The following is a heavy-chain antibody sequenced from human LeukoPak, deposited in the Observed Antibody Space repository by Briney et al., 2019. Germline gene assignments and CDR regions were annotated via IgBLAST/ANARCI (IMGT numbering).Heavy chain of an antibody. J-gene: IGHJ4*02. CDR1: VFTFSSYA. Sequence: PGGSLRLSCAASVFTFSSYAMSWVRQAPGKGLEWVSVISGSGGSTYYADSLKGRFTISRDHSKNTLYLQMNSLRAEDTAVYYCAKRHCSSPTCYVDYFDYWGQGTLVTVSS. V-gene: IGHV3-23*01. CDR2: ISGSGGST. CDR3: AKRHCSSPTCYVDYFDY. D-gene: IGHD2-2*01.